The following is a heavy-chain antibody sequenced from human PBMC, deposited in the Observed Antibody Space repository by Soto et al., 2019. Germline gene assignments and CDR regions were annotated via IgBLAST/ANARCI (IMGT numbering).Heavy chain of an antibody. CDR1: GGSISSYY. V-gene: IGHV4-59*01. J-gene: IGHJ6*02. Sequence: SETLSLTGTVSGGSISSYYWSWFRQPPGKGLEWIGYIYYSGSTNYNPSLKSRVTISVDTSKNQFSLKLSSVTAADTAVYYCARYQLLYNGYYYGMDVWGQGTTVTVSS. CDR2: IYYSGST. D-gene: IGHD2-2*02. CDR3: ARYQLLYNGYYYGMDV.